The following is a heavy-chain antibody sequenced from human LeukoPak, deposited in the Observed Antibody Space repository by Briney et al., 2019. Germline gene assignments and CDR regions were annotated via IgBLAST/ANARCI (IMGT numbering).Heavy chain of an antibody. CDR3: ARTTPEGSPPTHWFDP. CDR2: INPNSGGT. V-gene: IGHV1-2*02. J-gene: IGHJ5*02. D-gene: IGHD1-14*01. CDR1: GYTFTGYY. Sequence: ASVKVSCKASGYTFTGYYMHWVRQAPGQGLEWMGWINPNSGGTNYAQKFQGGVTMTRDTSISTAYMELSRLRSDDTAVYYCARTTPEGSPPTHWFDPWGQGTLVTVSS.